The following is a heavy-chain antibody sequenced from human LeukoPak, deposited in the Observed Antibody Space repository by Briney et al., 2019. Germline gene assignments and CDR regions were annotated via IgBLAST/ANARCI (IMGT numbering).Heavy chain of an antibody. CDR3: ARDSIFGVVINYMDV. J-gene: IGHJ6*03. D-gene: IGHD3-3*01. V-gene: IGHV3-20*04. CDR2: INWNGGST. Sequence: GGSLRLSGAASGFTFDDYGMSWVRQAPGKGLEWVSGINWNGGSTGYADSVKGRFTISRDNAKNSLYLQMNSLRAEDTALYYCARDSIFGVVINYMDVWGKGTTVTVSS. CDR1: GFTFDDYG.